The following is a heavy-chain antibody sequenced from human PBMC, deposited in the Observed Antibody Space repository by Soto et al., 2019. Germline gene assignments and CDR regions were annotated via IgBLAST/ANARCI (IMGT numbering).Heavy chain of an antibody. CDR3: ARYLEDGFHYWFDP. CDR1: VYSFTSFW. CDR2: IWPGDSDT. V-gene: IGHV5-51*01. J-gene: IGHJ5*02. D-gene: IGHD2-15*01. Sequence: GESLKISCKVSVYSFTSFWIAWVRQRPGKGLEWMGIIWPGDSDTRYSPSFQGQVTISADKSITTAYLQWRSLKASDTAMYFCARYLEDGFHYWFDPWGQGTQVTVSS.